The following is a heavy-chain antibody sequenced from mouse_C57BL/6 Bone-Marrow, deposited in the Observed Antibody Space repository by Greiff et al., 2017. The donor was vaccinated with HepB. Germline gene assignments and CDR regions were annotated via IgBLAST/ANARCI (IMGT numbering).Heavy chain of an antibody. CDR3: ARGNYGNYDYFDY. CDR2: INPGSGGT. V-gene: IGHV1-54*01. J-gene: IGHJ2*01. D-gene: IGHD2-1*01. CDR1: GYAFTNYL. Sequence: VHLVESGAELVRPGTSVKVSCKASGYAFTNYLIEWVKQRPGQGLEWIGVINPGSGGTNYNEKFKGKATLTADKSSSTAYMQLSSLTSEDSAVYFCARGNYGNYDYFDYWGQGTTLTVSS.